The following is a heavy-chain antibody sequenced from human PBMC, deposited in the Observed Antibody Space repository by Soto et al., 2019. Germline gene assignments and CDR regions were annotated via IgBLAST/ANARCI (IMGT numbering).Heavy chain of an antibody. Sequence: GGSLRLSCAASGFTFSSYWMSWVRQAPGKGLEWVANIKQDGSEKYYVDSVKGRFTISRDNAKNSLYLQMNSLRAEDTAVYYCARWVAYIVATNYYYYGMDVWGQGTTVTVSS. J-gene: IGHJ6*02. V-gene: IGHV3-7*01. CDR2: IKQDGSEK. D-gene: IGHD5-12*01. CDR3: ARWVAYIVATNYYYYGMDV. CDR1: GFTFSSYW.